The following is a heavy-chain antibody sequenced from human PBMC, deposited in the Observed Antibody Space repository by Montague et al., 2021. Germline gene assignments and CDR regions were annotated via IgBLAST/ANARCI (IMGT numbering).Heavy chain of an antibody. J-gene: IGHJ4*02. D-gene: IGHD6-13*01. CDR1: GYSFAPYW. V-gene: IGHV5-51*01. Sequence: QSGAEVKKPGESLRISCKASGYSFAPYWIGWVCQMPGKGLEWMGIIFPDDSDTKYSPSFQGQVNISADKSISTAYLQWTSLKASDSAMYYCARRSSTWPLYYFDYWGQGTLVIASS. CDR2: IFPDDSDT. CDR3: ARRSSTWPLYYFDY.